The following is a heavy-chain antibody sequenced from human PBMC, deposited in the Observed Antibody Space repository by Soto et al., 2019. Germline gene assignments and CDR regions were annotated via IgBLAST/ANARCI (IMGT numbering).Heavy chain of an antibody. CDR1: GFTMSTHA. CDR2: FSGRSGDT. CDR3: ARDSRAWPNYLDS. V-gene: IGHV3-23*01. D-gene: IGHD6-19*01. Sequence: EVQLLESGGGLVQPGGSLRLTCAASGFTMSTHAMTWVRQAPGKGLEWVSTFSGRSGDTYYAASVKGRFTISGDNSKNTVILEMNNRRAEDTAVYYCARDSRAWPNYLDSGGQGIQVTVSS. J-gene: IGHJ4*02.